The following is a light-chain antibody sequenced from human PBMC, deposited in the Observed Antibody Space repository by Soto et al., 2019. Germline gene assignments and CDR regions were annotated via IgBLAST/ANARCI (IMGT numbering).Light chain of an antibody. CDR3: QSYDSSLSGM. CDR2: GNS. J-gene: IGLJ3*02. Sequence: QSVLTQPPSVSGAPGQRVTISCTGSSSNIGAGSGVHWYQQLPGTAPKLLIYGNSNRPSGVPDRFSGFQSGTSASLAIAGLQAEDEADYYCQSYDSSLSGMFGGGTKL. V-gene: IGLV1-40*01. CDR1: SSNIGAGSG.